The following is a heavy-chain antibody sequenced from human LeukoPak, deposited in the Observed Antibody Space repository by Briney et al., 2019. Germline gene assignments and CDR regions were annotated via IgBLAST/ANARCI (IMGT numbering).Heavy chain of an antibody. D-gene: IGHD1/OR15-1a*01. CDR3: AKAGTITEGDYFDY. J-gene: IGHJ4*02. V-gene: IGHV3-23*01. CDR1: GFTFSSYV. Sequence: GGSLRLSCVASGFTFSSYVMSWVRQAPGKGLEWVSAISGNGGNTYYADSVKGRFTISRDNSKNTLYLQMDSLRAEDTAVYYCAKAGTITEGDYFDYWGQGTLVTVSS. CDR2: ISGNGGNT.